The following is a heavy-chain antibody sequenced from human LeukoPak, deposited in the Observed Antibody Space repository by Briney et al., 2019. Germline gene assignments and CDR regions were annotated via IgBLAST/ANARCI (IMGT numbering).Heavy chain of an antibody. V-gene: IGHV3-23*01. Sequence: GGSLRLSCAASGFTFSSYAMSWVRQAPGKGLEWVSGISGSGVSTYFADSGKGRFTISRDTSKNTLYLQMHSLRVEDTAVYYCAKVHYYDRSGMGGFDHWGQGTPVTVSS. CDR1: GFTFSSYA. J-gene: IGHJ4*02. CDR3: AKVHYYDRSGMGGFDH. D-gene: IGHD3-22*01. CDR2: ISGSGVST.